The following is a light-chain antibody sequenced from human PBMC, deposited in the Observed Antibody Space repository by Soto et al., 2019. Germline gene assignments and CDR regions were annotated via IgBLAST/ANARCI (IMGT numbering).Light chain of an antibody. Sequence: DIVMTQSPVTLAVSLGERATNNCKSSQSVFSTSSSKNYLAWYQQKPGQPPRLLLYWASTRESGVPDRFSGSGSGTDFTLTFSSLQAEDAAVYYRQQFYTTPHTFGQGTKVEIK. CDR1: QSVFSTSSSKNY. CDR2: WAS. CDR3: QQFYTTPHT. J-gene: IGKJ1*01. V-gene: IGKV4-1*01.